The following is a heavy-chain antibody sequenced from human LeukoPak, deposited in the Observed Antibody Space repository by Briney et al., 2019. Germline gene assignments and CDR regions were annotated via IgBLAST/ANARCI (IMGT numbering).Heavy chain of an antibody. J-gene: IGHJ4*02. D-gene: IGHD5-18*01. Sequence: ASVKVSCKASGYTFTSYAMHWVRQAPGQRLEWMGWTNAGNGNTKYSQKFQGRVTITRDTSASTAYMELSSLRSEDTAVYYCARVFGGYSYGYAPGFGHFDYWGQGTLVTVSS. V-gene: IGHV1-3*01. CDR1: GYTFTSYA. CDR3: ARVFGGYSYGYAPGFGHFDY. CDR2: TNAGNGNT.